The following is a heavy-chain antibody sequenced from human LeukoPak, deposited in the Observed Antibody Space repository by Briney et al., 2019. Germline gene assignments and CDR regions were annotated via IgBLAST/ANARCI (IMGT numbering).Heavy chain of an antibody. Sequence: PSETLSLTCTVSGGSISSYYWSWIRQPPGKGLEWIGYIYYSGSTNYNPSLKSRVTISVDTSKNQFSLKLSSVTAADTAVYYCARELKRWLVRGFDYWGQGTLVTVSS. J-gene: IGHJ4*02. CDR3: ARELKRWLVRGFDY. V-gene: IGHV4-59*12. CDR2: IYYSGST. CDR1: GGSISSYY. D-gene: IGHD6-19*01.